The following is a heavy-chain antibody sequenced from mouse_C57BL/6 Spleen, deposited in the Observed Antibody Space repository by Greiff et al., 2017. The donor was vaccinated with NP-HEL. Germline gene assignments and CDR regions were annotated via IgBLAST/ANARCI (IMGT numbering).Heavy chain of an antibody. CDR2: SRNKANDYTT. CDR1: GFTFSDFY. V-gene: IGHV7-1*01. J-gene: IGHJ1*03. D-gene: IGHD1-1*01. Sequence: EVQVVESGGGLVQSGRSLRLSCATSGFTFSDFYMEWVRQAPGKGLEWIAASRNKANDYTTEYSASVKGRFIVSRDTSQSILYLQMHALRAEDTAFYYCARDAHYYGSSGLHFDVWRTGTTVTVSS. CDR3: ARDAHYYGSSGLHFDV.